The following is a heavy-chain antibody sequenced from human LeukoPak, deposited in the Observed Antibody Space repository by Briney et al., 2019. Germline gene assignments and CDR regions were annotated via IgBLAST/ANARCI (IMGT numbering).Heavy chain of an antibody. CDR3: ARYNYDMDYFDY. V-gene: IGHV3-53*01. J-gene: IGHJ4*02. CDR2: IYSGGST. CDR1: GFTVSSNY. D-gene: IGHD3-22*01. Sequence: PGGSLRLSCAASGFTVSSNYMSWVRQAPGKGLEWVSVIYSGGSTYYADSVKGRFTISRDNSKNTLYLQMNSLRAEDTAVYYCARYNYDMDYFDYWGQGTLVTVSS.